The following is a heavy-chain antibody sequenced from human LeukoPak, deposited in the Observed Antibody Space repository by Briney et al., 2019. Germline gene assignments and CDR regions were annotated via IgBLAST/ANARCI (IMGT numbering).Heavy chain of an antibody. CDR2: ISSSGSTI. D-gene: IGHD3-10*01. CDR3: ARFGSGRQFHYLDF. Sequence: GGSLRLSCVASGFTFNNYAMTWVRQAPGKGLEWVSYISSSGSTIYYADSVKGRFTISRDNAKNSLYLQMNSLRAEDTAVYYCARFGSGRQFHYLDFWGQGALVTVSS. CDR1: GFTFNNYA. J-gene: IGHJ4*02. V-gene: IGHV3-11*04.